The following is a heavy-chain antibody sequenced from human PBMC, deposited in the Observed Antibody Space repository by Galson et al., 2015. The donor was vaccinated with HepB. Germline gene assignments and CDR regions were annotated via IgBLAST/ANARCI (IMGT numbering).Heavy chain of an antibody. CDR3: ARDPVYYYDILTGYYGPRDYYYGMDV. Sequence: SLRLSCAASGFTFSSYEMNWVRQAPGKGLEWVSSISSSSSYIYYADSVKGRFTISRDNAKNSLYLQMNSLRAEDTAVYYCARDPVYYYDILTGYYGPRDYYYGMDVWGQGTTVTVSS. CDR2: ISSSSSYI. D-gene: IGHD3-9*01. CDR1: GFTFSSYE. J-gene: IGHJ6*02. V-gene: IGHV3-21*01.